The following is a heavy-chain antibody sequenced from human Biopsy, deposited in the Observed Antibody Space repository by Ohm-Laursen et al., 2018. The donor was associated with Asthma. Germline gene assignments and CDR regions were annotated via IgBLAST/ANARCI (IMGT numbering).Heavy chain of an antibody. CDR3: ARTYYDFLTGQVKDVFGV. CDR2: VNTGNGDT. D-gene: IGHD3-9*01. J-gene: IGHJ3*01. CDR1: GYNFISFA. Sequence: SVKASCKASGYNFISFAIHWVRQAPGQRLEWMGWVNTGNGDTKYSQKFQGRVTITRDTSASTAYMELRSLRPEDTATYYCARTYYDFLTGQVKDVFGVWGQGTMVTVSS. V-gene: IGHV1-3*04.